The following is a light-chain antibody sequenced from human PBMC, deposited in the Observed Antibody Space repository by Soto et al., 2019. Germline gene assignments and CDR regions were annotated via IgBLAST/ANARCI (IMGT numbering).Light chain of an antibody. CDR2: DNN. V-gene: IGLV1-51*01. Sequence: QSVLTQPPSASAAPGQKVTISCSGSSSNIGSHYVSWYQQLPVTAPKLLIYDNNKRPSGIPDRFSGSKSGTSATLGITGLQTGDEADYYCGTWDSSLSAVVFGGGTKLTVL. CDR1: SSNIGSHY. CDR3: GTWDSSLSAVV. J-gene: IGLJ2*01.